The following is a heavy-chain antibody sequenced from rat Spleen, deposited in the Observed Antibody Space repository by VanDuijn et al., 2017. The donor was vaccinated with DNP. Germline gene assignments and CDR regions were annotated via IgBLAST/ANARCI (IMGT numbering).Heavy chain of an antibody. V-gene: IGHV2-19*01. J-gene: IGHJ2*01. D-gene: IGHD1-12*02. CDR3: TREVRTMVVGFLDY. Sequence: QVQLKESGPGLVQPSQTLSLSCSVSDFSLTDYSVHWVRQPPGKGLEGLGRIRANGITDYNSGLKSRLSISRDISKSQVFLKMNSPQTEDSAIYFCTREVRTMVVGFLDYWGRGVMVTVSS. CDR1: DFSLTDYS. CDR2: IRANGIT.